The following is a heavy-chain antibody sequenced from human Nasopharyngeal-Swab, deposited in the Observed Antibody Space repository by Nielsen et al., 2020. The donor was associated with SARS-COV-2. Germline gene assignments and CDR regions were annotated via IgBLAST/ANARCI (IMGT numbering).Heavy chain of an antibody. CDR2: ISSSSSYI. CDR3: ARDGLDYDFWSAYFMDV. D-gene: IGHD3-3*01. Sequence: GGSLRLSCAASGFTFNNYNFNWVRQAPGKGLEWVSSISSSSSYIYSADSVKGRFTISRDNAKNSLYLQMNSLRAEDTAVYYCARDGLDYDFWSAYFMDVWGQGTTVTVSS. CDR1: GFTFNNYN. J-gene: IGHJ6*02. V-gene: IGHV3-21*01.